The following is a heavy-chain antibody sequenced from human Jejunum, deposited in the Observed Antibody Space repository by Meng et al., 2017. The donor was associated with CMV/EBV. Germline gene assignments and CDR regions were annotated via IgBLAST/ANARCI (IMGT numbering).Heavy chain of an antibody. CDR2: ISWNSYSV. CDR3: AKDTVGAPTWGGFDI. Sequence: FTFDDYAMNWVRQGPGKGLEWVSGISWNSYSVGYADSVKGRFTISRDNAKNSLYLQMNSLRPEDMALYYCAKDTVGAPTWGGFDIWGQGTMVTVSS. V-gene: IGHV3-9*03. D-gene: IGHD1-26*01. CDR1: FTFDDYA. J-gene: IGHJ3*02.